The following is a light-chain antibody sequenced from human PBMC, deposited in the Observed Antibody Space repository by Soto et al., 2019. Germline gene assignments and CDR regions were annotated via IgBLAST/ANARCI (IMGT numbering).Light chain of an antibody. Sequence: QSALTQTASVSGSPGQSLTISCTGTIIDIAPYNYVSWYQQHPGKAPKLIIYEVSYRPSGISNRFSGSKSGNTASLTIPGLQAEDEADYYCSSYTSSTNYVFGTGTKVTVL. J-gene: IGLJ1*01. CDR3: SSYTSSTNYV. CDR2: EVS. CDR1: IIDIAPYNY. V-gene: IGLV2-14*01.